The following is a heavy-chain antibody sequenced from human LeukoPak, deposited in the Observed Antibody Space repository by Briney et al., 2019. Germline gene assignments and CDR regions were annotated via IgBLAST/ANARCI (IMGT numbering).Heavy chain of an antibody. CDR1: GFTFRNYW. CDR2: IKGDGSEK. CDR3: ARASDPWLQLT. D-gene: IGHD5-24*01. Sequence: PGGSLRLSCAASGFTFRNYWMIWVRQAPGKVLEWLGNIKGDGSEKRYADSVRGRFTISRDNAQTSLYLQMNSLRAEDTAVYYCARASDPWLQLTWGQGTLVTVSS. J-gene: IGHJ5*02. V-gene: IGHV3-7*05.